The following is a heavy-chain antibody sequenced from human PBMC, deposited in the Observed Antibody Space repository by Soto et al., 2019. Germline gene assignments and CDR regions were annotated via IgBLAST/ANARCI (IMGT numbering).Heavy chain of an antibody. J-gene: IGHJ4*02. CDR1: GGSFSGYY. D-gene: IGHD6-13*01. Sequence: PSETLSLTCAVYGGSFSGYYWSWIRQPPGKGLEWIGEINHSGSTNYNPSLKSRVTISVDTSKNQFSLKLSSVTAADTAVYYCARARSGYSSSWYDYWGQGTLVTVSS. V-gene: IGHV4-34*01. CDR2: INHSGST. CDR3: ARARSGYSSSWYDY.